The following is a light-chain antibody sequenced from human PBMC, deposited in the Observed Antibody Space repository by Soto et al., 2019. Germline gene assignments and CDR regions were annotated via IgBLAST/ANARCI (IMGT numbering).Light chain of an antibody. J-gene: IGKJ5*01. CDR3: QQLNSFPIT. Sequence: DIQLTHSPSFLSASVGGRFTLTCRASQGISNYLAWYQQKPGKAPNLLIYAASTLQSGVPSRFSGSGSGTEFTLTISSLQPEDFATYSCQQLNSFPITFGQGTRLEI. CDR1: QGISNY. V-gene: IGKV1-9*01. CDR2: AAS.